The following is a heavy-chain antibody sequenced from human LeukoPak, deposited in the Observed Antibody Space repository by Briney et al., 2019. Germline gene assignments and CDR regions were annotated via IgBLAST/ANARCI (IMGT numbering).Heavy chain of an antibody. CDR2: ISYDGSNK. CDR3: ARDSVADY. D-gene: IGHD4-23*01. Sequence: GGSLRLSCAASGFTFSSYAMHWVRQAPGKGLEWVAVISYDGSNKYYADSVKGRSTISRDNSKNTLYLQMNSLRAEDTAVYYCARDSVADYWGQGTLVTVSS. CDR1: GFTFSSYA. V-gene: IGHV3-30*01. J-gene: IGHJ4*02.